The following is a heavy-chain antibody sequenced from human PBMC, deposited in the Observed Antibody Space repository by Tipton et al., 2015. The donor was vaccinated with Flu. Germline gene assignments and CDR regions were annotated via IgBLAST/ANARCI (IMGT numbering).Heavy chain of an antibody. CDR2: INPNSGGT. V-gene: IGHV1-2*06. D-gene: IGHD6-13*01. Sequence: QLVQSGAEVKKPGASVKVSCKAFGYTFTGYYMHWVRQAPGQGLEWMGRINPNSGGTNDAQKFQGRVTMTRDTSISTAYMELSRRRSDDTAVYYCARGEDGSSWPFDYWGQGTLVTVSS. CDR1: GYTFTGYY. J-gene: IGHJ4*02. CDR3: ARGEDGSSWPFDY.